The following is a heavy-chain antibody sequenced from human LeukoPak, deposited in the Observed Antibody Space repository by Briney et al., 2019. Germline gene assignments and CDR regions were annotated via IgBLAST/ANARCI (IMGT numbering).Heavy chain of an antibody. V-gene: IGHV1-69*04. CDR1: GGTFSSYA. D-gene: IGHD2-21*02. CDR3: AREGGYCGGDCYSNYYYGMDV. J-gene: IGHJ6*02. CDR2: IIPILGIA. Sequence: SVKVSCKASGGTFSSYAISWVRQAPGQGLEWMGRIIPILGIANYAQKFQGRVTITADKSTSTAYMELSSLRSEDTAVYYCAREGGYCGGDCYSNYYYGMDVWGQGTTVTVSS.